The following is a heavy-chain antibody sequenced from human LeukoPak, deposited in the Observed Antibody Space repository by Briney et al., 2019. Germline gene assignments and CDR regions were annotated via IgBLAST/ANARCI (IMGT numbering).Heavy chain of an antibody. CDR3: AKSSGSYRP. CDR1: GDSIGSNY. D-gene: IGHD1-26*01. CDR2: IYPSGS. V-gene: IGHV4-4*07. Sequence: SEALSLTCTVSGDSIGSNYWSWIRQPAGKGLEWIGRIYPSGSNYNPSLKSRVTISVDKSKNQFSLKLISVTAADTAMYYCAKSSGSYRPWGQGTLVTVS. J-gene: IGHJ5*02.